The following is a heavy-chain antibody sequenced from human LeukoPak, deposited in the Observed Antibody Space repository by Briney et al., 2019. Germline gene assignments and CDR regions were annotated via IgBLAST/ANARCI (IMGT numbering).Heavy chain of an antibody. CDR1: GFSLSPSGVG. V-gene: IGHV2-5*01. Sequence: ESGPTLVNPTQTVTLTCTFSGFSLSPSGVGVGWIRQPPGKDLEWIALIYWYNDARYSPSLKSRLIINKDTSKNQVVLTMTNMDPVDTTTYYCAHLSRYGSENYYNYYYYSMAVWGQGTTVLVSS. D-gene: IGHD3-10*01. CDR3: AHLSRYGSENYYNYYYYSMAV. CDR2: IYWYNDA. J-gene: IGHJ6*03.